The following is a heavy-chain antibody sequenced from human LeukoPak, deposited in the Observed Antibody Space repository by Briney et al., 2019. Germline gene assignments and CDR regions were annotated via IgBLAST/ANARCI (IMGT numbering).Heavy chain of an antibody. V-gene: IGHV5-51*01. CDR1: GYTFTSYW. CDR2: IDPGVSDT. D-gene: IGHD1-26*01. Sequence: GESLQISCQGSGYTFTSYWIGWGRQPPGKGLEWMGIIDPGVSDTRYSPSFQGQVTISADKSISTSYLQWSSLKPSDTAMYYCARSPYSGRYSYFDYWGQGTLVTVSS. J-gene: IGHJ4*02. CDR3: ARSPYSGRYSYFDY.